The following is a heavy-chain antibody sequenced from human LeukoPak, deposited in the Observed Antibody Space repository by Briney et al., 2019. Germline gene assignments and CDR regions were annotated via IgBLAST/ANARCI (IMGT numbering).Heavy chain of an antibody. CDR1: GYSISSGYY. Sequence: SETLSLTCTVSGYSISSGYYWGWIRQPPGKGLEWIGSIYHSGSTYYNPSLKSRVTISVDTSKNQFSLKVNSVTAADTAVYYCARGNCSSTICYSPMDAWGKGTTVTVSS. V-gene: IGHV4-38-2*02. J-gene: IGHJ6*03. CDR3: ARGNCSSTICYSPMDA. CDR2: IYHSGST. D-gene: IGHD2-2*01.